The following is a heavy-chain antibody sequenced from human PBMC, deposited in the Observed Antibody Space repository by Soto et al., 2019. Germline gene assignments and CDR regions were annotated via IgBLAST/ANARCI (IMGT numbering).Heavy chain of an antibody. J-gene: IGHJ4*02. Sequence: VKVSCKASGYTFSSYAMHWVRQAPGQRLEWMGWINAGNGNTKYSQKFQGRVTVSRDTSASTAYMELSSLRSEDTAVYYCARGGPPIDYWGQGTLVTVSS. CDR3: ARGGPPIDY. D-gene: IGHD3-10*01. V-gene: IGHV1-3*01. CDR2: INAGNGNT. CDR1: GYTFSSYA.